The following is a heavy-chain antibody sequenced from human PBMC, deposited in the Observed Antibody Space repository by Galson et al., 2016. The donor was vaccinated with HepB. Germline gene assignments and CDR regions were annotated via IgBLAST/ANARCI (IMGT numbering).Heavy chain of an antibody. CDR2: ISSDGSKI. V-gene: IGHV3-30-3*01. D-gene: IGHD2-2*01. Sequence: SLRLSCAASGFTFYSYAMHWVRQAPGKGLEWLAVISSDGSKINYADSVKGRFTISRDKSKNTLYLQMNSLRGEDTAVYYCARSPARDVREVGRYFQHWGQGTLVTVSS. CDR3: ARSPARDVREVGRYFQH. CDR1: GFTFYSYA. J-gene: IGHJ1*01.